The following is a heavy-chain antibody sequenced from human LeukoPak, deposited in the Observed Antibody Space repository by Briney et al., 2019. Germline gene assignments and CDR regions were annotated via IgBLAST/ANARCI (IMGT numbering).Heavy chain of an antibody. V-gene: IGHV1-18*01. D-gene: IGHD3-22*01. CDR1: GYTFTSYG. Sequence: ASVKVSCKASGYTFTSYGISWVRQAPGQGLEWMGWISAYNGNTNYAQKLQGRVTMTTDTSTSTAYMELRSLRSDDTAVYYCFDSSGYYNWFDPWGQGTLVTVSS. CDR2: ISAYNGNT. CDR3: FDSSGYYNWFDP. J-gene: IGHJ5*02.